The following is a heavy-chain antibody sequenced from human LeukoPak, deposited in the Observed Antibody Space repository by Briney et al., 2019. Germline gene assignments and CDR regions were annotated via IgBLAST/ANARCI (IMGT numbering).Heavy chain of an antibody. CDR3: ARAPVGYYGSRSYHAHAFDI. J-gene: IGHJ3*02. V-gene: IGHV1-69*05. CDR1: GGTFSSCA. Sequence: ASVKVSCKASGGTFSSCAISWVRQAPGQGLERMGGIIPIFGAANYAQKFQGRVTIATDESTSTAYMELSSLRSEDTAVYYCARAPVGYYGSRSYHAHAFDIWGQGTMITVSS. CDR2: IIPIFGAA. D-gene: IGHD3-10*01.